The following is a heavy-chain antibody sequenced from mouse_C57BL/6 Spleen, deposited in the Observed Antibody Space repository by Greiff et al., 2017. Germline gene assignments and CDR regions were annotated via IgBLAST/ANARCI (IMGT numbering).Heavy chain of an antibody. Sequence: QVQLKQSGAELVKPGASVKLSCKASGYTFTEYTLHWVKQRSGQGLEWIGWFYPGSGSIKYNEKFKDKATLTADKSSSTVYMELSRLTSEDSAVYCCARHEEEAPITTVVAPYFDYWGKGTTLTVSS. CDR1: GYTFTEYT. D-gene: IGHD1-1*01. CDR2: FYPGSGSI. CDR3: ARHEEEAPITTVVAPYFDY. J-gene: IGHJ2*01. V-gene: IGHV1-62-2*01.